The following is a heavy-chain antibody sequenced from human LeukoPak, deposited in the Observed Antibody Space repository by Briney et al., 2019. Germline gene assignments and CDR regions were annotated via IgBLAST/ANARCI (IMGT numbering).Heavy chain of an antibody. V-gene: IGHV3-66*01. D-gene: IGHD3/OR15-3a*01. J-gene: IGHJ4*02. CDR1: GFTVSSNY. CDR3: ARVGTGYFLDY. CDR2: IYSGGST. Sequence: GGSLRLSCAASGFTVSSNYMSWVRQAPGKGLEWVSVIYSGGSTYYADSVKGRFTISRDNSKNTLYLQMNSLRAEDTAVYYCARVGTGYFLDYWGQGTLVTVSS.